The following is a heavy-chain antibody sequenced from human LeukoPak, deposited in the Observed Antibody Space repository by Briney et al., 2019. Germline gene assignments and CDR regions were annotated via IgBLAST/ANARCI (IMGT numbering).Heavy chain of an antibody. V-gene: IGHV3-30*03. D-gene: IGHD3-3*01. CDR3: ARDRAWNYFDY. Sequence: GRSLRLSCAPSGFTFSRHGMHWVRQAPGKGLEWVAIISNDGSRKYYAHSVEGRFTISRDNSKNTLYLQKDSLRAEDTAVYYCARDRAWNYFDYWGQGTLVTVSS. J-gene: IGHJ4*02. CDR2: ISNDGSRK. CDR1: GFTFSRHG.